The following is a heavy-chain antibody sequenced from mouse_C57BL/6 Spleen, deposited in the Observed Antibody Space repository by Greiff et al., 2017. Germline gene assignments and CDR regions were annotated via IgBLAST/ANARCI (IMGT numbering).Heavy chain of an antibody. CDR2: IRNKANGYTT. D-gene: IGHD1-1*01. J-gene: IGHJ3*01. CDR1: GFTFTDYY. CDR3: ARSTYGWFAY. Sequence: EVKLVESGGGLVQPGGSLSLSCAASGFTFTDYYMSWVRQPPGKALEWLGFIRNKANGYTTEYSASVKGRFTISRDNSQSILYLQMNALRAEDSATYYCARSTYGWFAYWGQGTLVTVSA. V-gene: IGHV7-3*01.